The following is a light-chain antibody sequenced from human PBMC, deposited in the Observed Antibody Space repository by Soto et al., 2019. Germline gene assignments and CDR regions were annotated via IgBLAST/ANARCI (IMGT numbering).Light chain of an antibody. Sequence: EVLLTLPPSKLSVSXGERASLSCRASQSIANSLAWYQQKPGQAPRLLIFGASNRATGIPDRFSGSGSGTEFTLTISSLQSEDFAVYYCQQYNNWPPTTFGQGTRLEIK. J-gene: IGKJ5*01. CDR1: QSIANS. V-gene: IGKV3D-15*01. CDR3: QQYNNWPPTT. CDR2: GAS.